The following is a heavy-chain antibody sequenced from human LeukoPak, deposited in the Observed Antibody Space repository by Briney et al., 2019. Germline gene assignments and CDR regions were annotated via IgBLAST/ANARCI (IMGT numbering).Heavy chain of an antibody. D-gene: IGHD2-2*01. J-gene: IGHJ4*02. CDR2: ISAYSGIT. CDR1: GYTFTNYG. CDR3: ARAHCSSTTCYFDY. Sequence: GASVKVSCKASGYTFTNYGISWVRQAPGQGLEWMGWISAYSGITNYAQKLQGRVTMTTDTSASTVYMELRSLRSDDTAVYFCARAHCSSTTCYFDYWGQGTLVTVSS. V-gene: IGHV1-18*01.